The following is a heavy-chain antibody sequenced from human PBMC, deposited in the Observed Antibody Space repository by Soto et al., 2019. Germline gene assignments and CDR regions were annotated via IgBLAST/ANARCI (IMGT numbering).Heavy chain of an antibody. CDR2: INHSGST. D-gene: IGHD2-2*01. CDR3: ARLGYCSSTSCYVDYMDV. CDR1: GGSFSGYY. Sequence: ETLSLTCAVYGGSFSGYYWSWIRQPPGKGLEWIGEINHSGSTNYNPSLKSRVTILVDPSKNLFSLKLSFVTAADTAVFYFARLGYCSSTSCYVDYMDVWGKGTTVTVSS. V-gene: IGHV4-34*01. J-gene: IGHJ6*03.